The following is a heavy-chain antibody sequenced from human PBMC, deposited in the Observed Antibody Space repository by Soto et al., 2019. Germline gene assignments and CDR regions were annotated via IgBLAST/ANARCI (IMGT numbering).Heavy chain of an antibody. V-gene: IGHV1-18*01. CDR3: ARRIPYCSSTSRYQGPFDY. J-gene: IGHJ4*02. CDR2: ISAYNGNT. CDR1: GYTFTSYG. D-gene: IGHD2-2*01. Sequence: QVQLVQSGAEVKKPGASVKVSCKASGYTFTSYGISWVRQAPGQGLEWMGWISAYNGNTNYAQKLQGRVTMTTDTSTSTAYMELRSLRSDDTAVYYCARRIPYCSSTSRYQGPFDYWGQGTLVTVSS.